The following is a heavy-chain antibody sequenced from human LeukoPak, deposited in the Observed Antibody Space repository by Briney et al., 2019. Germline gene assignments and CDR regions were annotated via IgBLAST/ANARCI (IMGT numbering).Heavy chain of an antibody. Sequence: PGGSLRLSCAASGFTFSSYAMSWVRQAPGKGLEWTGSINYSGTTYYSSSLKSRITLSMDASKNQFSLRLTSVTAADTAVYYCARLGTYSGNLFDNWGQGTLVTVSS. CDR1: GFTFSSYA. CDR2: INYSGTT. J-gene: IGHJ4*02. CDR3: ARLGTYSGNLFDN. D-gene: IGHD1-26*01. V-gene: IGHV4-39*01.